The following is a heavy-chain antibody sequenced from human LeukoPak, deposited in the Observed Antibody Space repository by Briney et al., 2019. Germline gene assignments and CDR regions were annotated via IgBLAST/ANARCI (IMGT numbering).Heavy chain of an antibody. V-gene: IGHV2-5*02. CDR1: GFSLSTSGVG. J-gene: IGHJ4*02. Sequence: SGPTLVKPTQTLTLTCTFSGFSLSTSGVGVGWIRQPPGKALEWLALIYWDDDKRYSPSLKSRLTITKDTSKNQVVLTMTNMDPVDTATYCCARTLVDYVWGSYRYTGFDYWGQGTLVTVSS. D-gene: IGHD3-16*02. CDR3: ARTLVDYVWGSYRYTGFDY. CDR2: IYWDDDK.